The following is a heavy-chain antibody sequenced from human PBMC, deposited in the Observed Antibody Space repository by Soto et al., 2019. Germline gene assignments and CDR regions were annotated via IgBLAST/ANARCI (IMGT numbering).Heavy chain of an antibody. Sequence: SVKVSCKASEGTFNSYAIAWVRQAPGQGLEWMGGIIPYYNTLDYAQKFQDRVTITADDSTNTVYMELSSLRSDDTAVYFCASGASRWYPYFFDSWAQGTLVTVSS. D-gene: IGHD6-13*01. CDR3: ASGASRWYPYFFDS. CDR1: EGTFNSYA. V-gene: IGHV1-69*13. J-gene: IGHJ4*02. CDR2: IIPYYNTL.